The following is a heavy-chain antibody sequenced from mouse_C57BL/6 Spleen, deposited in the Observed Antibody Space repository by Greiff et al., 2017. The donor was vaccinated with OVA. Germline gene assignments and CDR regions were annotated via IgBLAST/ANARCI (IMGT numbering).Heavy chain of an antibody. J-gene: IGHJ3*01. Sequence: QVQLKQPGAELVKPGASVKLSCKASGYTFTSYWMQWVKQRPGQGLEWIGEIDPSDSYTNYNQKFKGKATLTVDTSSSTAYMQLSSLTSEDSAVYYCARHGSSYKFAYWGQGTLVTVSA. CDR1: GYTFTSYW. CDR2: IDPSDSYT. D-gene: IGHD1-1*01. CDR3: ARHGSSYKFAY. V-gene: IGHV1-50*01.